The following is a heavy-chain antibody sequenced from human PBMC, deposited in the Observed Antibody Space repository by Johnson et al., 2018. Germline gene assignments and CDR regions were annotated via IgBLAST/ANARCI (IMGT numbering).Heavy chain of an antibody. CDR2: ITGTGGSP. V-gene: IGHV3-23*04. CDR1: GFTFSSFA. CDR3: AKVYYYDSVVYSRAFDI. Sequence: VQLVESGGGLVQPGGSLRLSCAASGFTFSSFAMSWVRLAPGKGLEWVSTITGTGGSPYFADSGKGRFTISRDNSKNTMYLQMNNVGDEDTAIYYCAKVYYYDSVVYSRAFDIWGQGTMVTVSS. J-gene: IGHJ3*02. D-gene: IGHD3-10*01.